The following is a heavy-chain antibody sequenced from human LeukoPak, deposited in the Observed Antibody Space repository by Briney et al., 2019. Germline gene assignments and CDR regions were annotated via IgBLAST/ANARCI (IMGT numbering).Heavy chain of an antibody. V-gene: IGHV6-1*01. CDR2: TYYRSKWYN. CDR1: GDSVSSNSAA. J-gene: IGHJ3*02. Sequence: SQTLSLTCAISGDSVSSNSAAWNWIRQSPSRGLEWLGRTYYRSKWYNDYAVSVKSRITISPDTSKNQFSLQLNSVTPEDTAVYYCARDRRRAVAGGFSAHAFDIWGQGTMVTVSS. CDR3: ARDRRRAVAGGFSAHAFDI. D-gene: IGHD6-19*01.